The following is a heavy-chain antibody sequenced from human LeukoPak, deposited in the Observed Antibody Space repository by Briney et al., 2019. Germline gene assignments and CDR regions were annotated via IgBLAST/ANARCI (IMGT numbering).Heavy chain of an antibody. CDR1: GFTFSSYT. Sequence: KPGGSLRLSCAASGFTFSSYTMNWVRQAPGKGLEWVSSITSSSSYIYYADSVKGRFTISRDNAKNSLYLQMKSLRAEDTAVYYCARERNFYYFDYWGQGALVTVSS. J-gene: IGHJ4*02. CDR3: ARERNFYYFDY. D-gene: IGHD3-3*01. CDR2: ITSSSSYI. V-gene: IGHV3-21*01.